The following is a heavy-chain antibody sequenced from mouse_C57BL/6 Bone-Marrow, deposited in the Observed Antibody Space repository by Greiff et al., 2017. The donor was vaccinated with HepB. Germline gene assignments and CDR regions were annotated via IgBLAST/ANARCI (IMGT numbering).Heavy chain of an antibody. Sequence: EVKLQESGGDLVKPGGSLKLSCAASGFTFSSYGMSWVRQTPDKRLEWVATISSGGSYTYYPDSVKGRFTISRDNAKNTLYLQMSSLKSEDTAMYYCARITTVVATGAMDYWGQGTSVTVSS. D-gene: IGHD1-1*01. CDR2: ISSGGSYT. J-gene: IGHJ4*01. CDR3: ARITTVVATGAMDY. V-gene: IGHV5-6*01. CDR1: GFTFSSYG.